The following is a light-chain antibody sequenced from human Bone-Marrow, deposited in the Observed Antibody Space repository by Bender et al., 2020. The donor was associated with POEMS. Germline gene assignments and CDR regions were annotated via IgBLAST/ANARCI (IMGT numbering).Light chain of an antibody. J-gene: IGLJ3*02. V-gene: IGLV6-57*04. CDR1: SGGIASNF. CDR2: EDD. Sequence: NFLLTQPHSVSESPGKTVIISCTRSSGGIASNFVQWYQQRPGSAPTSVIFEDDQRPSGVPDRFSGSIDSSSNSASLTISGLQTEDEADYYCQSYDTTSMVFGGGTKVTVL. CDR3: QSYDTTSMV.